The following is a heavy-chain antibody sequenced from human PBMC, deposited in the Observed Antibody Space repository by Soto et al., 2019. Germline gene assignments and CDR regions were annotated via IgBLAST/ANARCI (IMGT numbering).Heavy chain of an antibody. Sequence: QVQMVESGGGVVQPGRSLRLSCAASGFPCSTYGMHWVRQTPGKGLEWMAVISNDGTNTYYADSVKGRFTISRDNSKDTLFLQMNSLSGEDSAVYYCAQGVRADTTSSNFYYYSALDDWGQGTTVTVSS. J-gene: IGHJ6*02. CDR2: ISNDGTNT. V-gene: IGHV3-30*18. CDR3: AQGVRADTTSSNFYYYSALDD. CDR1: GFPCSTYG. D-gene: IGHD6-6*01.